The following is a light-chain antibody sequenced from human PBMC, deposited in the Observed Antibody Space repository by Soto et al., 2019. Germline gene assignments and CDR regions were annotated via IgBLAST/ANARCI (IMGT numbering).Light chain of an antibody. J-gene: IGLJ2*01. CDR3: SSYTNINTVV. Sequence: QSALTQPASVSGAPGQSITISCTGTRGDIGDYNYVSWYQQHPGNAPKLMIYEVTHRPSGVSNRFSGSKSGNTASLTISGLQAEDEAAYYCSSYTNINTVVFGGGTKVTVL. V-gene: IGLV2-14*01. CDR1: RGDIGDYNY. CDR2: EVT.